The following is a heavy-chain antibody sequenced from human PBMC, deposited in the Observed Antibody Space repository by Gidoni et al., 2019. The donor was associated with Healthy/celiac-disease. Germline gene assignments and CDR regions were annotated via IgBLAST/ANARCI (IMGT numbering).Heavy chain of an antibody. Sequence: QVQLQESGPGLVKPSETLSLTCTVSVGSISSSYWSWIRPPPGKGLEWIGYIYYSGSTNYNPSRKSRVTISVDTSKNQFSLKLSSVTAADTAVYYCARFVVVPAAMGDYFDYWGQGTLVTVSS. J-gene: IGHJ4*02. D-gene: IGHD2-2*01. CDR1: VGSISSSY. CDR2: IYYSGST. V-gene: IGHV4-59*01. CDR3: ARFVVVPAAMGDYFDY.